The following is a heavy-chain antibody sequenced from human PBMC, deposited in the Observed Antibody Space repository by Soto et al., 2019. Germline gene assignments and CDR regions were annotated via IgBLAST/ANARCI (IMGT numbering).Heavy chain of an antibody. CDR3: ARMYSSGSGWFHP. D-gene: IGHD3-22*01. J-gene: IGHJ5*02. V-gene: IGHV4-31*03. CDR2: FYSSGSI. CDR1: GYSITAGGYY. Sequence: PSETLSLTCSVSGYSITAGGYYWSWIRQHPGKGLEWIGSFYSSGSIIYNPSLKSRVSISGDTSRNQFSMTLTSVTAADTALYYCARMYSSGSGWFHPWGQGTLVTVS.